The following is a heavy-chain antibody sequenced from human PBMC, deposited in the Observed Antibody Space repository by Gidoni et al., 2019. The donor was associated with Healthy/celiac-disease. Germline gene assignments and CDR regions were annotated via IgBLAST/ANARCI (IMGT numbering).Heavy chain of an antibody. V-gene: IGHV4-34*01. CDR2: IKHSGSH. CDR3: ARGASYSSSWYRN. Sequence: QVQLQQWGSGLLKPSETLSLTCAVYGGSFSGYYWSWIRQPPGKGLEWIGEIKHSGSHNYNPSLKSRVTISEDTSKNQFSRKLSSVTAADTAVYYCARGASYSSSWYRNWGQGTLVTVSS. CDR1: GGSFSGYY. D-gene: IGHD6-13*01. J-gene: IGHJ4*02.